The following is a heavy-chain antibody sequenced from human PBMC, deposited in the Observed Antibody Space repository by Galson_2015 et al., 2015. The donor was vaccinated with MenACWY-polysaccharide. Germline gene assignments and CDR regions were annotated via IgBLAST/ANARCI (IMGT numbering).Heavy chain of an antibody. V-gene: IGHV1-18*01. D-gene: IGHD6-6*01. CDR3: AREPPYSSSSDAFDI. J-gene: IGHJ3*02. CDR2: ISAYSGNT. Sequence: SVKVSCKASGYTFTSYGISWVRQAPGQGLERMGWISAYSGNTNYAQKFQGRVTMTRNTSISTAYMELSSLRSEDTAVYYCAREPPYSSSSDAFDIWGQGTMVTVSS. CDR1: GYTFTSYG.